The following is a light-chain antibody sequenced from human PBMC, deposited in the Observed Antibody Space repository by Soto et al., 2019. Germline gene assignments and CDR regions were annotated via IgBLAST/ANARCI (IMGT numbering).Light chain of an antibody. V-gene: IGKV3-15*01. CDR2: GAS. CDR1: QSVSSK. Sequence: EIVMTQSPATLSVSPGEGATLSCRASQSVSSKLAWYQQKPGQAPRLLICGASTRATGIPARFSGSGSGTEFTLIISSLQSEDSAVYYCQQYNNWPITFGQGTRLEIK. J-gene: IGKJ5*01. CDR3: QQYNNWPIT.